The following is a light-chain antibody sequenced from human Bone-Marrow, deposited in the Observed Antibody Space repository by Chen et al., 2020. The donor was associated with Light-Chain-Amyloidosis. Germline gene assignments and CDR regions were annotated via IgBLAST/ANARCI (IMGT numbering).Light chain of an antibody. J-gene: IGLJ3*02. CDR3: SSYTSSSRWV. CDR2: DVS. CDR1: SSDVGGYNY. V-gene: IGLV2-14*01. Sequence: QSALTQPASVSGSPGQSITISCTGTSSDVGGYNYVSWYQQHPGKAPQLMIFDVSNRPSGVSSRFSGSKSGNPASLTIAGLQAEDEADYYCSSYTSSSRWVFGGGTKLTVL.